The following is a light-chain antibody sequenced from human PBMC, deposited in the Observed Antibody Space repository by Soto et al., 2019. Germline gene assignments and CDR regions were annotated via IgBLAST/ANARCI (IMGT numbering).Light chain of an antibody. CDR1: QSVSSN. CDR3: QQYNYWPPS. CDR2: GAS. V-gene: IGKV3-15*01. Sequence: MTQSPSTLSASVGDRVSITCRASQSVSSNLAWYQQQPGQAPRLLIYGASNRATGFPARFSGSGSGTEFTLIISSLQSEDFVLYYCQQYNYWPPSFGQGTKVEIK. J-gene: IGKJ1*01.